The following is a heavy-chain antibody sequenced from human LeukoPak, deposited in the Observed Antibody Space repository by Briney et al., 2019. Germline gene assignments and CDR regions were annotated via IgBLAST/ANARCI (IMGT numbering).Heavy chain of an antibody. CDR2: IYYSGST. Sequence: SETLSLTCTVSGGSISSYYWSWIRQPPGKGLEWIGYIYYSGSTNYNPSLKSRVTISVDTSKNQFSLKLSSVTAADTAVYYCARHEGSRTGXDCDFWFHYWGQGTLVTVS. CDR1: GGSISSYY. CDR3: ARHEGSRTGXDCDFWFHY. J-gene: IGHJ4*02. V-gene: IGHV4-59*08. D-gene: IGHD3-3*01.